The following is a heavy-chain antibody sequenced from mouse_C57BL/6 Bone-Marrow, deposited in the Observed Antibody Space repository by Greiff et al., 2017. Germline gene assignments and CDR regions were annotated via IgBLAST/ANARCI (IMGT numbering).Heavy chain of an antibody. CDR1: GYTFTSYW. D-gene: IGHD2-3*01. CDR2: IYPSDSET. Sequence: QVQLQQSGAELVRPGSSVKLSCKASGYTFTSYWMDWVKQRPGQGLEWIGNIYPSDSETHYNQKFKDKATLTVDKSSSTAYMQLSSLTSEDSAVYYCARHGYYRWYAMDYWGQGTSVTVSS. V-gene: IGHV1-61*01. CDR3: ARHGYYRWYAMDY. J-gene: IGHJ4*01.